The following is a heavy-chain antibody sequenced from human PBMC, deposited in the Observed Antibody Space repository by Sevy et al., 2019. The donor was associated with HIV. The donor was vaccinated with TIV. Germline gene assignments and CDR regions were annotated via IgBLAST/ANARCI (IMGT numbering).Heavy chain of an antibody. J-gene: IGHJ6*02. D-gene: IGHD2-2*02. CDR3: AKVGYCSSTSCYSIYYGMDV. V-gene: IGHV3-23*01. CDR2: ITGSGGST. CDR1: GVTFSRNA. Sequence: GGYLRLSCAASGVTFSRNAMSWVRQAPGKGLEWASGITGSGGSTYYADSVKGRFIISRDNSKNTLYLQMNSLRVEDTALYYCAKVGYCSSTSCYSIYYGMDVWGQGTTVTVSS.